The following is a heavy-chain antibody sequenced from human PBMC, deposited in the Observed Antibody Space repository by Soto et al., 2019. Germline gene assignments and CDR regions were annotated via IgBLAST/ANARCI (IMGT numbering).Heavy chain of an antibody. CDR2: VYYSGST. J-gene: IGHJ6*02. Sequence: SETLSLTCTVSGGSISSHYWSWIRQPPGQGLEWIGYVYYSGSTNYNPSLKSRVTISVDTSKSQFSLRLSSVTAADTAVYFCARVGTYCSGGSCYFPYYYYYYGMDVWGQGTTVTVS. CDR1: GGSISSHY. CDR3: ARVGTYCSGGSCYFPYYYYYYGMDV. V-gene: IGHV4-59*08. D-gene: IGHD2-15*01.